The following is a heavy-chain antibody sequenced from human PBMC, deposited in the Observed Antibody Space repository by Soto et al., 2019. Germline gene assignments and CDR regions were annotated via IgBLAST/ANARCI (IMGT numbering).Heavy chain of an antibody. CDR1: GGTFSSYA. CDR3: AKGFGNYWAFDY. CDR2: IIPIFGTA. V-gene: IGHV1-69*13. J-gene: IGHJ4*02. Sequence: SVKVSCTASGGTFSSYAISWVRQAPGQGLEWMGGIIPIFGTANYAQKFQGRVTITADESTSTAYMELSSLRSEDTAVYYCAKGFGNYWAFDYWGQGTLVTVSS. D-gene: IGHD1-26*01.